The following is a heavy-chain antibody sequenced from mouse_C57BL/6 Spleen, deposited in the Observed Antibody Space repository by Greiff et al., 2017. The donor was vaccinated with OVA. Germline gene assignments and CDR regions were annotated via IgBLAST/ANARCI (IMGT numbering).Heavy chain of an antibody. D-gene: IGHD1-1*01. V-gene: IGHV1-39*01. CDR1: GYSFTDYN. CDR2: INPNYGTT. Sequence: EVQLQQSGPELVKPGASVKISCKASGYSFTDYNMNWVKQSNGKSLEWIGVINPNYGTTSYNQKFKGKATLTVDQSSSTAYMQLNSLTSEDSAVYYCATQFTTVRDYYAMDYWGQGTSVTVSS. CDR3: ATQFTTVRDYYAMDY. J-gene: IGHJ4*01.